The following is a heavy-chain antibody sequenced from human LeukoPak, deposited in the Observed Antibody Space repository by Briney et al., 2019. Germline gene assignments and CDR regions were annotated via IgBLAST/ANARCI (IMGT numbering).Heavy chain of an antibody. J-gene: IGHJ4*02. D-gene: IGHD1-26*01. CDR3: ARDKSVGATPFDY. CDR1: GFIFSNYW. V-gene: IGHV3-7*05. CDR2: IKQDGSEK. Sequence: GGSLRVSCAASGFIFSNYWMGWVRQAPGKGLERVANIKQDGSEKYYVDSVKGRFTISRDNAKKSLYLQMNSLRAEDTAVYYCARDKSVGATPFDYWGRGILVTVSS.